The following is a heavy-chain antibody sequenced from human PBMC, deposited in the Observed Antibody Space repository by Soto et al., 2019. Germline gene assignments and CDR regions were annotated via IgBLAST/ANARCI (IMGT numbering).Heavy chain of an antibody. J-gene: IGHJ3*02. D-gene: IGHD6-6*01. V-gene: IGHV3-23*01. CDR2: ISGSGGST. CDR1: GFTFSSYA. Sequence: GGSLRLSCAASGFTFSSYAMSWVRQAPGKGLEWVSAISGSGGSTYYADSVKGRFTISRDNSKNTLYLQMNSLRAEDTAVYYCAKDDGVGEGAARQDAFDIWGQGTMVTVSS. CDR3: AKDDGVGEGAARQDAFDI.